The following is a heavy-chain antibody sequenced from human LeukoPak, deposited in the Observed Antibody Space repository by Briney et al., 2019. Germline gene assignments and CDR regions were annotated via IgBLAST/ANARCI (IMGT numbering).Heavy chain of an antibody. D-gene: IGHD6-13*01. J-gene: IGHJ4*02. V-gene: IGHV6-1*01. CDR2: TYYRSKWYN. CDR1: GDSVSSNSAA. CDR3: ARDLGGSSWYGSYYFDY. Sequence: SQTLSLTCAISGDSVSSNSAAWNWIRQSPSRGLEWLGRTYYRSKWYNDYAVSVKSRITINPDTSKNQFSLQLNSVTPEDTAVYYWARDLGGSSWYGSYYFDYWGQGTLVTVSS.